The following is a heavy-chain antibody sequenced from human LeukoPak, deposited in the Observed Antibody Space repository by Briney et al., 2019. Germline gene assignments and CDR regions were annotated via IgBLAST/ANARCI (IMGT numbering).Heavy chain of an antibody. J-gene: IGHJ5*02. CDR1: GGSFSGYY. CDR3: ARVISIAARPGRWFDP. CDR2: INHSGST. Sequence: SETLSLTCAVYGGSFSGYYWSWIRQPPGKGLEWIGEINHSGSTNYNPSLKSRVTISVDTSKNQFSLRLSSVTAADTAVYYCARVISIAARPGRWFDPWGQGTLVTVSS. D-gene: IGHD6-6*01. V-gene: IGHV4-34*01.